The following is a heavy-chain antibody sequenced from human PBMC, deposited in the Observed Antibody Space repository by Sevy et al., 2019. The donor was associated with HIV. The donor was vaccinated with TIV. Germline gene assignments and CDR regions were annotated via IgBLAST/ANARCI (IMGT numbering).Heavy chain of an antibody. Sequence: SETLSLTCTVSGGSITNLYWNWIRQPPGKGLEWIANIYYNGHINYNPSLKSRVPLSLDTSKNQFSLRLNSVTAADTAMYYCAGEHAWGRCYSWGQGTLVTVSS. CDR1: GGSITNLY. CDR2: IYYNGHI. D-gene: IGHD1-26*01. J-gene: IGHJ4*02. CDR3: AGEHAWGRCYS. V-gene: IGHV4-59*08.